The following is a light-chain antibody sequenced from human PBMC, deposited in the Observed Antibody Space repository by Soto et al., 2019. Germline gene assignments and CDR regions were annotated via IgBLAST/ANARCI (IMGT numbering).Light chain of an antibody. CDR3: SSFTKSGRGTRV. J-gene: IGLJ1*01. CDR2: EVS. Sequence: QSALTQPASVSGSPGQSITISCTGTSSDVGGYNYVSWYQQHPGKAPKVMIYEVSNRPSGVSNRFSGSKSGNTASLTISGLKVEEEADYYCSSFTKSGRGTRVFGTGTKLTVL. CDR1: SSDVGGYNY. V-gene: IGLV2-14*01.